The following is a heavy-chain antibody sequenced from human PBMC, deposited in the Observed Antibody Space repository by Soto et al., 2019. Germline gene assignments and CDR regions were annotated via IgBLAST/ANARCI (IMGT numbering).Heavy chain of an antibody. V-gene: IGHV3-21*01. J-gene: IGHJ3*02. Sequence: GGSLRLSCAASGFTFSSYSMNWVRQAPGKGLEWVSSISSSSSYIYYADSVKGRFTISRDNAKNSLYLQMNSLRAEDTAVYYCVREDYGDLGRDAYDIWGQGTMVTVSS. D-gene: IGHD4-17*01. CDR1: GFTFSSYS. CDR2: ISSSSSYI. CDR3: VREDYGDLGRDAYDI.